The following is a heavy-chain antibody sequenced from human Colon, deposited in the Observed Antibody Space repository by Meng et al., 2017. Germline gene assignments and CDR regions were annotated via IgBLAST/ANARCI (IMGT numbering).Heavy chain of an antibody. Sequence: GSLRLSCAVYGGSFSGYYWSWIRQPPGKGLEWIGEINHSGSTNYNPFLKSRVTISVDTSKNQFSLKLSSVTAADTAVYYCAREGDTAMVLGDWGQGTLVTVSS. J-gene: IGHJ4*02. CDR2: INHSGST. D-gene: IGHD5-18*01. CDR3: AREGDTAMVLGD. V-gene: IGHV4-34*01. CDR1: GGSFSGYY.